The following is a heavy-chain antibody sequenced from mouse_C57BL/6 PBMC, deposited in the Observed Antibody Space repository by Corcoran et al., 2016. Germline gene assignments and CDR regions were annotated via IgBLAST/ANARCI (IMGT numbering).Heavy chain of an antibody. D-gene: IGHD2-4*01. Sequence: EVQLQQSGAELVKPGASVKLSCTAPGFNIKDYYMHWVKQRTEQGLEWIGRIDPEDGETKYAPKFQGKATITADTSSNTAYLQLSSLTSEDTAVYYCARGWASYDYDRGPWFAYWGQGTLVTVSA. V-gene: IGHV14-2*01. CDR3: ARGWASYDYDRGPWFAY. CDR2: IDPEDGET. CDR1: GFNIKDYY. J-gene: IGHJ3*01.